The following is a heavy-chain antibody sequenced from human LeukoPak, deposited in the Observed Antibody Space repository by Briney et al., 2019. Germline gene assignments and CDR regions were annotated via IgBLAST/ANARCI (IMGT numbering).Heavy chain of an antibody. D-gene: IGHD3-16*02. CDR3: ARDLRRYDYVWGSYRYTHNWFDP. V-gene: IGHV4-34*10. Sequence: SETLSLTCAVYGGSFSNYYWGWIRQPPGKGLEWIGEINHSGSANYNPSLKSRITMPVDTSKNQFSLKLSSVTAADTAVYYCARDLRRYDYVWGSYRYTHNWFDPWGQGTLVTVSS. CDR1: GGSFSNYY. CDR2: INHSGSA. J-gene: IGHJ5*02.